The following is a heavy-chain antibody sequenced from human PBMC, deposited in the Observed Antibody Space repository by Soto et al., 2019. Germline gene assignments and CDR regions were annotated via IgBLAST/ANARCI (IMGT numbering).Heavy chain of an antibody. CDR3: AKDKEATVTIGGIYSYYGMDV. D-gene: IGHD4-17*01. CDR2: ISYDGSNK. V-gene: IGHV3-30*18. J-gene: IGHJ6*02. Sequence: QVQLVESGGGVVQPGRSLRLSCAASGLTFSSYGMHWVRQAPGKGLEWVAVISYDGSNKYYGDSVKGRFTISRDNSKNTLYLQMNSLRAEDSAVYYCAKDKEATVTIGGIYSYYGMDVWGQGTTVTVSS. CDR1: GLTFSSYG.